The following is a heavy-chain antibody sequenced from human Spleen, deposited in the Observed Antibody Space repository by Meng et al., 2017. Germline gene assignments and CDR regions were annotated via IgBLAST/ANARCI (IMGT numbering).Heavy chain of an antibody. CDR1: GGSFSGYY. V-gene: IGHV4-34*01. CDR3: ARGGARYDILTGYYSAYFDY. Sequence: QGQLHKVGAGLLKPSETLSLTCAVYGGSFSGYYWSWIRQPPGKGLEWIGEINHSGSTNYNPSLKSRVTISVDTSKNQFSLKLSSVTAADTAVYYCARGGARYDILTGYYSAYFDYWGQGTLVTVSS. D-gene: IGHD3-9*01. CDR2: INHSGST. J-gene: IGHJ4*02.